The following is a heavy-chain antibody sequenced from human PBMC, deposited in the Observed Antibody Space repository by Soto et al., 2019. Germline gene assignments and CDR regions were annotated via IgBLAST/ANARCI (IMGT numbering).Heavy chain of an antibody. CDR2: IIPIFGTA. CDR3: ATGPLYYLDSSGYSSAFDI. V-gene: IGHV1-69*13. J-gene: IGHJ3*02. CDR1: GGTFSSYA. Sequence: ASVKVSCKASGGTFSSYAISWVRQAPGQGLEWMGGIIPIFGTANYAQKFQGRVTITADESTSTAYMELSSLRSEDTAVYYCATGPLYYLDSSGYSSAFDIWGQGTMVTVS. D-gene: IGHD3-22*01.